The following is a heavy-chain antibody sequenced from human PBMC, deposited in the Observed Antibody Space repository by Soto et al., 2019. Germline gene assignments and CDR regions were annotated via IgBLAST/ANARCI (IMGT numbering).Heavy chain of an antibody. V-gene: IGHV3-23*01. CDR3: AKASETGYYYGFDY. Sequence: PGGSLRRSGAASVFTFSSYAMSWVRQAPGKGLEWVSAISGSGGSTYYADSVKGRFTISRDNSKNTLYLQMNSLRAEDTAVYYCAKASETGYYYGFDYWGQGTLVTVSS. D-gene: IGHD3-22*01. CDR2: ISGSGGST. J-gene: IGHJ4*02. CDR1: VFTFSSYA.